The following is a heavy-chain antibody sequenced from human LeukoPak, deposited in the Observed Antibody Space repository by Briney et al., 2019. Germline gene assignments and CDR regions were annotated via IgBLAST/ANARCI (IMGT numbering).Heavy chain of an antibody. J-gene: IGHJ5*02. V-gene: IGHV4-59*01. CDR1: GDSITGYS. Sequence: KPSETLSLTCSVSGDSITGYSWSWIRQTPGKGLEWIGYIYYNGDTHYNPSLNSRLSISVDTPNNQFSLNLRSVPAADTAVYYCVRGPYGASISNWFDPWGQGLLVTVSS. CDR3: VRGPYGASISNWFDP. D-gene: IGHD4/OR15-4a*01. CDR2: IYYNGDT.